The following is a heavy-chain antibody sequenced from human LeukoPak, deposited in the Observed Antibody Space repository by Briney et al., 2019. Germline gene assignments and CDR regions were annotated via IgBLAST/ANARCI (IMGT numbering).Heavy chain of an antibody. CDR3: ARGRGAGSRGGGAFDI. V-gene: IGHV3-11*05. Sequence: GGSLRHSRAASQFTFSNYYMSWIRQAPGEGLERVSYITSSSTYTDYADSVKGRFTISRDNAKNSLYLQMNSLRAEDTAVYYCARGRGAGSRGGGAFDIWGQGTVVTVSS. CDR1: QFTFSNYY. CDR2: ITSSSTYT. D-gene: IGHD3-10*01. J-gene: IGHJ3*02.